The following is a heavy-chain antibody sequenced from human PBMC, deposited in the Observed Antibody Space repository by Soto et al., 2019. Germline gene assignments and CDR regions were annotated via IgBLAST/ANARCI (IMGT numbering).Heavy chain of an antibody. Sequence: GGSLRLSCAASGFTFSSYSMNWVRQAPGKGLEWVSSISSSSSYIYYADSVKGRFTISRDNAKNSLYLQMNSLRAEDTAVYYCARATMDDFWSGSLWFDPWGQGTLVTVSS. V-gene: IGHV3-21*01. CDR3: ARATMDDFWSGSLWFDP. CDR2: ISSSSSYI. D-gene: IGHD3-3*01. J-gene: IGHJ5*02. CDR1: GFTFSSYS.